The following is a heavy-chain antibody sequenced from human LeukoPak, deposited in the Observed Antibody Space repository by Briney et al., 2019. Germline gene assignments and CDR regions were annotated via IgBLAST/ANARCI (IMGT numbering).Heavy chain of an antibody. D-gene: IGHD3-10*01. CDR2: ISYDGSSK. V-gene: IGHV3-30-3*01. J-gene: IGHJ4*02. Sequence: GRSPRLSCAASGFTFSSYAMHWVRQAPGKGLEWVAVISYDGSSKYYADSVKGRFTISRDNSKNTLYLQMNSLRAEDTAVYYCARPLHYYGSGSSLNYWGQGTLVTVSS. CDR3: ARPLHYYGSGSSLNY. CDR1: GFTFSSYA.